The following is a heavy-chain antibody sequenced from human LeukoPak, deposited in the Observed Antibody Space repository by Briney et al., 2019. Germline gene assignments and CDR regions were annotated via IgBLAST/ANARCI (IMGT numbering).Heavy chain of an antibody. V-gene: IGHV4-39*01. CDR1: GGSISSSSYY. CDR2: IYYSGST. CDR3: ARGRSGVIVKY. J-gene: IGHJ4*02. Sequence: SETLSLTCTVSGGSISSSSYYWGWIRQPPGKGLEWIGNIYYSGSTSYNPSLKSRVTISVDTSKNQFSLKLTSVTAADTAVYYCARGRSGVIVKYWGQGTLVTVSS. D-gene: IGHD3-16*02.